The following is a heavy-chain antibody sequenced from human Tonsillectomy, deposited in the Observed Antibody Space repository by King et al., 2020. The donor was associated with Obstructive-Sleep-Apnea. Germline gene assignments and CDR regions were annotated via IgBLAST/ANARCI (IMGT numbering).Heavy chain of an antibody. Sequence: QLQESGPGLVKPSETLSLTCTVSSGSISTYYWSWIRQPPGKGLEWIGSIDVSGSTNSNPSLKSRVTISVDSSKNQFSLKRSSVTAADTAVYYCARGNTVFGMAIQNWFDPWGQGTLVTVSS. V-gene: IGHV4-59*01. CDR3: ARGNTVFGMAIQNWFDP. D-gene: IGHD3-3*01. J-gene: IGHJ5*02. CDR1: SGSISTYY. CDR2: IDVSGST.